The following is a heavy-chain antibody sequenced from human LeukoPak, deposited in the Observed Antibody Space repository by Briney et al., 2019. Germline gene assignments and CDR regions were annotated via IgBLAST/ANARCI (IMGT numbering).Heavy chain of an antibody. CDR1: GGSFSGYY. Sequence: SETLSLTCAVYGGSFSGYYWSWIRQPPGKGLEWIGEINHSGSTNYNPSLKSRVTISVDTSKNQFSLKRSSVTAADTAVYYCATRPNPWLRPLKYYYGMDVWGQGTTVTVSS. CDR3: ATRPNPWLRPLKYYYGMDV. V-gene: IGHV4-34*01. J-gene: IGHJ6*02. D-gene: IGHD5-12*01. CDR2: INHSGST.